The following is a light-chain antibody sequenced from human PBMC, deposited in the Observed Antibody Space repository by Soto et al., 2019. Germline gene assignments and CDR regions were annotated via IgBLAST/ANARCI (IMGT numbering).Light chain of an antibody. V-gene: IGKV1-9*01. Sequence: IQLTQSPSSLSASVGDRVTITCRASQGISSYLAWYQQKPGKAPKLLIYAASTLQSGVPSRFSGSGSGTDFTLTISSLQPEDFATYYCQHYNTYPWTFGQGTKVDI. J-gene: IGKJ1*01. CDR2: AAS. CDR3: QHYNTYPWT. CDR1: QGISSY.